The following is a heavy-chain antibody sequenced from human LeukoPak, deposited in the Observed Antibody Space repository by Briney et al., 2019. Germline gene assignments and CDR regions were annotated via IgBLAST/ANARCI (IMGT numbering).Heavy chain of an antibody. Sequence: SETLSLTCAVYGGSFSGYYWSWIRQPPGKGLEWIGEINHSGSTNYNPSLKSRVTISVDTSKNQFSLKLSSVTAADTAVYYCARVLGYSSSWYPGLHNWFDPWGQGTLVTVSS. CDR1: GGSFSGYY. CDR3: ARVLGYSSSWYPGLHNWFDP. D-gene: IGHD6-13*01. V-gene: IGHV4-34*01. CDR2: INHSGST. J-gene: IGHJ5*02.